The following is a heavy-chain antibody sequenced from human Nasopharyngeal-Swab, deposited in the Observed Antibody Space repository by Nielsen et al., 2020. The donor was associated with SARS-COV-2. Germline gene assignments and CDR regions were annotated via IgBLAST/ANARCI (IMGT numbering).Heavy chain of an antibody. CDR3: AKDVHGDYEGIDY. Sequence: GESLKISCAASGFTFSSSGMDWVRQAPGKGLEWVAVISYDGSNEYYGDSVKGRFTISRDNSKNTLYLQMNSLRVDDTAVYYCAKDVHGDYEGIDYWGQGILVTVSS. CDR2: ISYDGSNE. CDR1: GFTFSSSG. V-gene: IGHV3-30*18. J-gene: IGHJ4*02. D-gene: IGHD4-17*01.